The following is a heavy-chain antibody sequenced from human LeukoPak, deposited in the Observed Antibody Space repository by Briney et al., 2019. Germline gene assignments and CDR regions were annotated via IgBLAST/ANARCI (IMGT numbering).Heavy chain of an antibody. J-gene: IGHJ4*02. CDR1: GGSISSSSYY. V-gene: IGHV4-39*01. D-gene: IGHD6-13*01. Sequence: PSETLSLTCTVSGGSISSSSYYWGWIRQPPGKGLEWIGSIYYSGSTYYNPSLKSRVTISVDTSKNQFSLKLSSVTAADTAVYYCARAAGSSWDPFDYWGQGTLVTVSS. CDR3: ARAAGSSWDPFDY. CDR2: IYYSGST.